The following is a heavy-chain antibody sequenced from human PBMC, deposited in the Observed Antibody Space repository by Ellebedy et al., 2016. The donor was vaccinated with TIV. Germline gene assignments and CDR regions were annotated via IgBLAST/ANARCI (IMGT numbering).Heavy chain of an antibody. CDR1: GFSLNVNY. CDR3: TRGKARTGYQYGMDL. D-gene: IGHD6-13*01. J-gene: IGHJ6*02. Sequence: PGGSLRLSCAASGFSLNVNYTSWVRQAPGKGLGWVSIIYSGVSGGSTYYADSVKGRFTTSRDNSKTTVFLQMNSMKAEDTAVYFCTRGKARTGYQYGMDLWGQGTTVAVSS. CDR2: IYSGVSGGST. V-gene: IGHV3-53*01.